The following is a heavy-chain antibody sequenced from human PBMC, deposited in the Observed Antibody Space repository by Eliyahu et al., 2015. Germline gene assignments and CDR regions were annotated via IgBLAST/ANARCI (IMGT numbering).Heavy chain of an antibody. CDR1: GYRFSTYW. CDR2: IYPGDSDS. J-gene: IGHJ3*02. CDR3: ARQSYKSIGYDPDDPFDI. Sequence: EEQLVQSGAEVKKPGESLKISCKASGYRFSTYWIGWVRQMPGKGLEWLGIIYPGDSDSRYSPSFQGQVTISADTSVSTAYLQWSSLKASDTSMYYCARQSYKSIGYDPDDPFDIWGQGTMVTVSS. D-gene: IGHD3-22*01. V-gene: IGHV5-51*01.